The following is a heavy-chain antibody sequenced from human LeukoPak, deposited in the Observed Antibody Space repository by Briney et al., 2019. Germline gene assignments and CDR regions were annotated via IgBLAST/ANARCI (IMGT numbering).Heavy chain of an antibody. D-gene: IGHD6-13*01. CDR1: EFTFSTYW. Sequence: GGSLRLSCAASEFTFSTYWMSWVRQAPGKGLEWVATIKQDGSEKYYVDSVKGRFTISRDNAKNSLYLQMNSLRAEDTALYYCAKEKGSWHEAFDYWGQGTLVTVSS. CDR3: AKEKGSWHEAFDY. J-gene: IGHJ4*02. V-gene: IGHV3-7*03. CDR2: IKQDGSEK.